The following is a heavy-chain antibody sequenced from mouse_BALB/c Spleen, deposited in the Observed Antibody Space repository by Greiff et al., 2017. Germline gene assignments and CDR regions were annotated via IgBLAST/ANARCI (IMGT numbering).Heavy chain of an antibody. J-gene: IGHJ3*01. D-gene: IGHD2-1*01. Sequence: VQLQQSGAELARPGASVKMSCKASGYTFTSYTMHWVKQRPGQGLEWIGYINPSSGYTNYNQKFKDKATLTADKSSSTAYMQLSSLTSEDSAVYYCARSDGNYFAWFAYWGQGTLVTVSA. CDR3: ARSDGNYFAWFAY. V-gene: IGHV1-4*01. CDR1: GYTFTSYT. CDR2: INPSSGYT.